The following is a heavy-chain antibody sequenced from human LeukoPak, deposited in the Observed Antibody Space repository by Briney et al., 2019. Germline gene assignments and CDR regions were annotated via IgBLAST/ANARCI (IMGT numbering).Heavy chain of an antibody. CDR3: ARGSPGY. CDR1: GFILRSHA. J-gene: IGHJ4*02. Sequence: GGSLRLSCSASGFILRSHAMHWVRQAPGKGLEYVSRISDNGGSTYYADSVKGRFTISRDNSKNTLYLQMNSLRAEDTAVYYCARGSPGYWGQGTLVTVSS. CDR2: ISDNGGST. V-gene: IGHV3-64*04.